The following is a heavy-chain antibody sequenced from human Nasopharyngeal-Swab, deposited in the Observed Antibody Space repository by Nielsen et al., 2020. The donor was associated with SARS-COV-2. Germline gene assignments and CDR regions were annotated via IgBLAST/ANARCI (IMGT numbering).Heavy chain of an antibody. J-gene: IGHJ6*03. CDR3: ARGPPIVVLTAILPDYYYLDV. Sequence: GGSLRLSCAASGFTFSSYWMTWVRQAPGKGLEWVANIKQDGSEKYSVDSVKGRFTIPRDNARNSLYLRMNNLRAEDTAVYYCARGPPIVVLTAILPDYYYLDVWGKGTTVTVSS. CDR2: IKQDGSEK. CDR1: GFTFSSYW. D-gene: IGHD2-21*02. V-gene: IGHV3-7*03.